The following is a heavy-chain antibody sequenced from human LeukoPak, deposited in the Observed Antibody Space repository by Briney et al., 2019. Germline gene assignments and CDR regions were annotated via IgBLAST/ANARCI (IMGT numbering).Heavy chain of an antibody. V-gene: IGHV3-48*03. Sequence: PGGSLRLSCAASGFTFSSYEMNWVRQAPGKGLEWVSYISSRGTTTYYADSVKGRFTISRDDAKNSLYLHMNSLRVEDTAVYYCAKVESVGEIRDAFNIWGQGTMVTVSS. CDR2: ISSRGTTT. CDR3: AKVESVGEIRDAFNI. CDR1: GFTFSSYE. D-gene: IGHD1-26*01. J-gene: IGHJ3*02.